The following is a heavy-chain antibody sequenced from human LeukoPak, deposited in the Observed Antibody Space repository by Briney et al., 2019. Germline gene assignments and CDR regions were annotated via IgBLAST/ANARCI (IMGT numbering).Heavy chain of an antibody. V-gene: IGHV1-2*02. CDR1: GYTFTGYY. CDR2: ISPNSGGT. J-gene: IGHJ4*02. Sequence: ASVKVSCKASGYTFTGYYMHWVRQAPGQGLEWMGWISPNSGGTNYAQKFQGRVTMTRDTSISTVYMELSRLRSDDTAVYYCARVDVSYYDFWSGYMADYWGQGTLVTVSS. CDR3: ARVDVSYYDFWSGYMADY. D-gene: IGHD3-3*01.